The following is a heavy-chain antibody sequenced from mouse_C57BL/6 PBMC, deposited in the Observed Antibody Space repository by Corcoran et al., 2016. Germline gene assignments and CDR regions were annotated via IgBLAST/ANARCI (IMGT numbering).Heavy chain of an antibody. Sequence: EVQLQQSGPELVKPGAAVKISCKASGYTFTDYYMNWVKQSNGKSLEWIGDINPNNGGTSYNQKFKGKATLTVDKSSSTAYMELRSLTSEDSAVYYCARGYAIDYWGQGTSVTVSS. V-gene: IGHV1-26*01. CDR3: ARGYAIDY. J-gene: IGHJ4*01. CDR2: INPNNGGT. CDR1: GYTFTDYY.